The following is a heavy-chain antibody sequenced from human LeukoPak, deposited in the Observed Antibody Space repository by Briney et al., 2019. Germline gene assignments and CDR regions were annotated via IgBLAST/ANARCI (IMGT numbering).Heavy chain of an antibody. CDR2: ISSYNDNT. V-gene: IGHV1-18*01. D-gene: IGHD1-7*01. CDR3: ARLRGITGTTSWGWFDP. CDR1: GYTFSNYG. Sequence: ASVKVSCKASGYTFSNYGISWVRQAPGQGLEWMGWISSYNDNTNYAQKLQGRVTMTTDTSTSTAYMELRSLRSDDTAVYYCARLRGITGTTSWGWFDPWGQGTLVTVSS. J-gene: IGHJ5*02.